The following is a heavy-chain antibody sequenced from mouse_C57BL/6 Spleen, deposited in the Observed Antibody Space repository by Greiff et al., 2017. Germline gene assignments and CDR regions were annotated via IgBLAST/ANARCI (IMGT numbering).Heavy chain of an antibody. V-gene: IGHV1-78*01. CDR1: GYTFTDHT. Sequence: QVQLQQSDAELVKPGASVKISCKVSGYTFTDHTIHWMKQRPEQGLAWIGYFYPRDGSTKYNEKFKGKATLTADKSSSTAYMELNRLTSEDSAVYFCARYYRNNEACFAYWGQGTLVTVSA. D-gene: IGHD2-14*01. J-gene: IGHJ3*01. CDR3: ARYYRNNEACFAY. CDR2: FYPRDGST.